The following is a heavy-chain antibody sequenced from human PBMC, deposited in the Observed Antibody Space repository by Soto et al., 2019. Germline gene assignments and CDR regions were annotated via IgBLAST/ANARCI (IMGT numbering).Heavy chain of an antibody. CDR1: GYSFTTYW. CDR2: IYPGDSDT. D-gene: IGHD3-10*01. V-gene: IGHV5-51*01. J-gene: IGHJ3*02. Sequence: PGESLKISCKVSGYSFTTYWIGWVRQMPGKGLEWMGVIYPGDSDTRYSPSFQGQVTISADKSISTAYLQWRSLKASDTAIYYWARPYTMVDAFDIWGQGTMVTVSS. CDR3: ARPYTMVDAFDI.